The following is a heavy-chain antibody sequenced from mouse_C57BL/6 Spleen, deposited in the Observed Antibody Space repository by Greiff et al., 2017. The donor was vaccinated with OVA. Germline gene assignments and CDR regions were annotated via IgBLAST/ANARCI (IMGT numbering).Heavy chain of an antibody. Sequence: EVNLVESGGGLVKPGGSLKLSCAASGFTFSSYTMSWVRQTPEKRLEWVATISGGGGNTYYPDSVKGRFTISRDNAKNTLYLQMSSLRSEDTALYYCARQVYDGYPFDYWGQGTTLTVSS. CDR2: ISGGGGNT. J-gene: IGHJ2*01. V-gene: IGHV5-9*01. D-gene: IGHD2-3*01. CDR3: ARQVYDGYPFDY. CDR1: GFTFSSYT.